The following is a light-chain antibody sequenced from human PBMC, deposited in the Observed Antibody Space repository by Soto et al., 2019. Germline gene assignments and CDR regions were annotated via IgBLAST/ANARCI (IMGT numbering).Light chain of an antibody. J-gene: IGKJ2*01. CDR3: QQYADYPLA. Sequence: DIHMTQSPSTLSASVGDRVTITCRASQSMSTHLAWYQQKPGDAPKLLIYDASTLQSVVPSRFSGSGSGTDFTLTVSSLQPDDFASYYCQQYADYPLAFGQGTKLEIK. V-gene: IGKV1-5*01. CDR2: DAS. CDR1: QSMSTH.